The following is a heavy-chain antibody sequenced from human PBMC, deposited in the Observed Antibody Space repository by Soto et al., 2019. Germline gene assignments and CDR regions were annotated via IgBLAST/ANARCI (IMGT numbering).Heavy chain of an antibody. CDR2: ISYDGSNK. Sequence: QVQLVESGGGVVQPGRSLRLSCAASGFTFSSYGMHWVRQAPGKGLEWVAVISYDGSNKYYADSVKGRFTISRDNSKNTLYLQMNSLRAEDTAVYYCARDADYGDYRDWFDPWGQGTLVTVSS. V-gene: IGHV3-30*03. CDR3: ARDADYGDYRDWFDP. CDR1: GFTFSSYG. J-gene: IGHJ5*02. D-gene: IGHD4-17*01.